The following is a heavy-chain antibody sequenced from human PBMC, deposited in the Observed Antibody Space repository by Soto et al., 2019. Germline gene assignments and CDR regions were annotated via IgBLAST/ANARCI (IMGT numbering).Heavy chain of an antibody. J-gene: IGHJ4*02. CDR2: INHSGST. Sequence: PSETLSLTCAVYGGSFSGYYWTWIRQPPGTGLEWIGEINHSGSTNYNPSLKSRVTISVDTSKNQFSLKLTSVTAADTAVYYCARDKITGLFDFWGQGTLVTVSS. CDR3: ARDKITGLFDF. CDR1: GGSFSGYY. V-gene: IGHV4-34*01. D-gene: IGHD2-8*02.